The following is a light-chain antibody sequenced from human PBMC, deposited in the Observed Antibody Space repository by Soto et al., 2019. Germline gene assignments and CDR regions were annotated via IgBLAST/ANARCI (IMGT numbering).Light chain of an antibody. CDR3: SSYTSSSTLVV. Sequence: QSVLTRPASVSGSPGQSITISCTGTSSDVGGYNYVSWYQQHPGKAPKLMIYDVSNRPSGVSNRFSGSKSGNTASLTISGLQAEDEADYYCSSYTSSSTLVVFGTGTKLTVL. V-gene: IGLV2-14*01. CDR1: SSDVGGYNY. CDR2: DVS. J-gene: IGLJ1*01.